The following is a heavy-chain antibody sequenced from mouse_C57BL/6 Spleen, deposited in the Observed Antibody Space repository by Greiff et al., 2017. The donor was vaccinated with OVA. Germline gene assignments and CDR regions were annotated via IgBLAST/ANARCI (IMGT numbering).Heavy chain of an antibody. Sequence: VQLKQSGPELVKPGASVKISCKASGYSFTGYYMNWVKQSPEKSLEWIGEINPSTGGTTYNQKFKAKATLTVDKSSSTAYMQLKSLTSEDSAVYYCASNYSFDYWGQGTTLTVSS. CDR3: ASNYSFDY. J-gene: IGHJ2*01. CDR2: INPSTGGT. CDR1: GYSFTGYY. D-gene: IGHD1-3*01. V-gene: IGHV1-42*01.